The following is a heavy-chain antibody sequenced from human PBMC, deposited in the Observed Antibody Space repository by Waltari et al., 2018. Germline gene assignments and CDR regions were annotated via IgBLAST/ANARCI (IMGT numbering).Heavy chain of an antibody. CDR3: ARHWKRSGYRFDP. D-gene: IGHD5-12*01. CDR1: GGSISSGGYY. Sequence: QLRLQESGPGLVKPSETLSLTCTVSGGSISSGGYYWGWIRQSPGKGLEWIGSSYYSGSTYYNPTLESRVTISGDTSKNEFSLKLSSVTAADTAVYYCARHWKRSGYRFDPWGQGTLVTVSS. J-gene: IGHJ5*02. V-gene: IGHV4-39*01. CDR2: SYYSGST.